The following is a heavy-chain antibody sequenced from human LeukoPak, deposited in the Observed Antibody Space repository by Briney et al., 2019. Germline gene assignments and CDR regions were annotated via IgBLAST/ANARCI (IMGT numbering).Heavy chain of an antibody. CDR1: GYTFTNYY. V-gene: IGHV1-46*01. CDR3: ARGGVIAVAGTALDY. CDR2: INPSGGST. J-gene: IGHJ4*02. Sequence: ASVKVSCKASGYTFTNYYMHWVRQAPGQGLEWMGIINPSGGSTSYAQKFQGRVTMTRDTSTSAVYMELSSLRSEDTAVYYCARGGVIAVAGTALDYWGQGTLVTVSS. D-gene: IGHD6-19*01.